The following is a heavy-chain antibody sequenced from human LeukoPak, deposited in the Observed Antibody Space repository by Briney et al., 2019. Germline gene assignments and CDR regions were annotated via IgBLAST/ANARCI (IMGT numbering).Heavy chain of an antibody. Sequence: GGSLRLSCAASGFTFSDYYMSWIRQAPGKGLEWVSYISSSGSTIYYADSVKGRFTISRDNAKNSLYLQMNSLRAEDTAVYYCARDLRQRIAVAEPSGGDYWGQGTLVTVSS. CDR2: ISSSGSTI. CDR3: ARDLRQRIAVAEPSGGDY. J-gene: IGHJ4*02. V-gene: IGHV3-11*01. CDR1: GFTFSDYY. D-gene: IGHD6-19*01.